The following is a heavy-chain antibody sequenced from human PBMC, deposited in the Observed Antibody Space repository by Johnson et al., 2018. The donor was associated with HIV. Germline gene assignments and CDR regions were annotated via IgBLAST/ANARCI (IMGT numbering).Heavy chain of an antibody. D-gene: IGHD6-19*01. V-gene: IGHV3-11*04. CDR3: ARGSPRTQWLRGDDAFDI. J-gene: IGHJ3*02. CDR1: GFTFSDYY. CDR2: ISSSGSPI. Sequence: QVQLVESGGGLVKPGGSLRLSCAASGFTFSDYYMSWIRQAPGKGLEWISYISSSGSPIYYADSLKGRFTISRDNAKNSLYLQMNSLRAEDTAVYYCARGSPRTQWLRGDDAFDIWGQWTMVTVSS.